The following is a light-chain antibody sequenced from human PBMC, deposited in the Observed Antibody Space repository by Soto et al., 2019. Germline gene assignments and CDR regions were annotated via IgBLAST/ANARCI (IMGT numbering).Light chain of an antibody. V-gene: IGKV1-9*01. Sequence: DIQLTQSPSFLSASVGDRVTITCRASQGISSYLARYQQKPGKAPKLLIYAASTLQGGVPSRFSGSESGTEFTLTISSLQPEDFATYYCQQLNTYPLTFGGGTKVDIK. CDR3: QQLNTYPLT. CDR2: AAS. CDR1: QGISSY. J-gene: IGKJ4*01.